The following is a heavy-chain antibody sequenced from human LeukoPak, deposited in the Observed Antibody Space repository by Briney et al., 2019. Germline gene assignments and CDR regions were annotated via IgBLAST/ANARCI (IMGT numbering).Heavy chain of an antibody. J-gene: IGHJ5*02. CDR2: INHSGST. D-gene: IGHD2-15*01. CDR3: ASLVVVVAATGWFDP. Sequence: PLETLSLTCAVYGGSFSGYYWSWIRQPPGKGLEWIGEINHSGSTNYNPSLKSRVTISVDTSKNQFSLKLSSVTAADTAVYYCASLVVVVAATGWFDPWGQGTLVTVSS. CDR1: GGSFSGYY. V-gene: IGHV4-34*01.